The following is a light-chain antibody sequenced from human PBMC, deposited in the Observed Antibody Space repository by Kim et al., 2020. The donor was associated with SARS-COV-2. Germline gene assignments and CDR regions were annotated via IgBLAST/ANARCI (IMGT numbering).Light chain of an antibody. J-gene: IGLJ3*02. CDR3: GTWHNSLSAGV. CDR2: DHN. Sequence: GPGVTIPCSGSSFNVGRNYVSWYQRLPGTAPKLLIHDHNKRPSEIPDRFSGSKSGTSATLGITGLQTGDEADYYCGTWHNSLSAGVFGGGTQLTVL. CDR1: SFNVGRNY. V-gene: IGLV1-51*01.